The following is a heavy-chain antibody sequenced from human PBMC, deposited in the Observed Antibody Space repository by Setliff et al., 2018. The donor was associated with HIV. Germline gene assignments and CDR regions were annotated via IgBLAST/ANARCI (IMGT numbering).Heavy chain of an antibody. V-gene: IGHV1-3*01. CDR2: INAGNGNT. CDR1: GYSFITYV. D-gene: IGHD3-10*01. J-gene: IGHJ5*02. CDR3: ATDPTSRAYGSGSFGWLDP. Sequence: ASVKVSCKASGYSFITYVVYWVRQAPGQRLEWMGWINAGNGNTKYSQKLQGRVTITRDTSAKIAYMELSSLTSEDTAVYYCATDPTSRAYGSGSFGWLDPWGQGTLVTVS.